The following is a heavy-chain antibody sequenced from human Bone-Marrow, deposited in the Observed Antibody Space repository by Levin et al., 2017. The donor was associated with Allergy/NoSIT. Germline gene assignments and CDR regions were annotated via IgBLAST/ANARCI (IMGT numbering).Heavy chain of an antibody. J-gene: IGHJ4*02. CDR2: ISDNGGGT. V-gene: IGHV3-64*01. CDR3: ARGQGGSGYDASDS. Sequence: GGSLRLSCTASGFTLSKYGMHWVRQRPGKGLEYVSSISDNGGGTYYARSVKGRFTISRDDSRNTLWLQMDSLTADDMGVYYCARGQGGSGYDASDSWGQGTLVSVSS. D-gene: IGHD5-12*01. CDR1: GFTLSKYG.